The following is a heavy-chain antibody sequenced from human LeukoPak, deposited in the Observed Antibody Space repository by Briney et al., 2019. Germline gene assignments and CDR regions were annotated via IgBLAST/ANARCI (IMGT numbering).Heavy chain of an antibody. J-gene: IGHJ4*02. D-gene: IGHD1-26*01. CDR3: ARGRWQLKPGGGFDY. V-gene: IGHV3-7*01. CDR2: IKQDGSEK. Sequence: GGSLRLSCAASGFTFSSYWMSWVRQAPGKGLEWVANIKQDGSEKYYVDSVKGRFTISRDNAENSLYLQMNSLRAEDTAVYYCARGRWQLKPGGGFDYWGQGTLVAVSS. CDR1: GFTFSSYW.